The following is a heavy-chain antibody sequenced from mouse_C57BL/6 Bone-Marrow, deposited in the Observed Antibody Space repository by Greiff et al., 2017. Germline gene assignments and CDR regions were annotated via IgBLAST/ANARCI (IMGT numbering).Heavy chain of an antibody. D-gene: IGHD1-1*01. CDR3: ARCFITTVVEFDY. J-gene: IGHJ2*01. Sequence: VQLQQPGAELVMPGASVKLSCKASGYTFTSYWMHWVKQRPGQGLEWIGEIDPSDSYTNYNQKFKGKSTLTVDKSSSTAYMQLSSLTSEDSAVYYCARCFITTVVEFDYWGQGTTLTVSS. V-gene: IGHV1-69*01. CDR1: GYTFTSYW. CDR2: IDPSDSYT.